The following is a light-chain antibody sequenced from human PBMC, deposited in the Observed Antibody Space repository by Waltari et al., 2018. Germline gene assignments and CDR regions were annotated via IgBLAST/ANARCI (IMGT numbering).Light chain of an antibody. J-gene: IGKJ1*01. V-gene: IGKV1-8*01. CDR1: QGISSY. CDR2: AAS. Sequence: AIRITQSPSSLSASTGDRVTITCRASQGISSYLAWYQQKPGKAPKFLIYAASTLQSGVPSRFSGSGSGTDFTITISCLQSEDFASYYCQQYYSHPPTFGQGTKVENK. CDR3: QQYYSHPPT.